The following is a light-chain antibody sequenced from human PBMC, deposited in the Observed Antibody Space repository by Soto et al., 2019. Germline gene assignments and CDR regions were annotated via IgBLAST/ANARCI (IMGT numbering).Light chain of an antibody. CDR3: QQSSITPYT. Sequence: DIQMTQSPSSLSASVGDRVTITCRASQSVSTSLNWYQQKPGKAPKFLIYAASSLQSGVPSRFSGSGSGTDFTLTISRLQREDLATYYCQQSSITPYTFGQGTRVEIK. CDR2: AAS. CDR1: QSVSTS. V-gene: IGKV1-39*01. J-gene: IGKJ2*01.